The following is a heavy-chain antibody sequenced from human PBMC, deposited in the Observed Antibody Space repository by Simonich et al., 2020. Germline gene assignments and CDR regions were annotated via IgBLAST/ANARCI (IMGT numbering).Heavy chain of an antibody. Sequence: QVQLQESGPGMVKPSETLSLTCTVSGGSISSYYWSWIWQPPGKGMEWIGYITYSRTTTYIPPLKSRVTIPVDTSKNQFSLKLSSVTAADTAVYYCARHDRWLQFYFDYWGQGTLVTVSS. J-gene: IGHJ4*02. CDR3: ARHDRWLQFYFDY. D-gene: IGHD5-12*01. CDR1: GGSISSYY. V-gene: IGHV4-59*08. CDR2: ITYSRTT.